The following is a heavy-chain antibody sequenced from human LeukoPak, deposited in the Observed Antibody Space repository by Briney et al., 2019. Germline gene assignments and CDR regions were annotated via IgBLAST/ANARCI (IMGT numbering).Heavy chain of an antibody. V-gene: IGHV3-23*01. CDR1: GFTFSSYA. J-gene: IGHJ6*02. CDR2: ISGSGGST. CDR3: AKDRPSSLLYGSGSYSEYYYGMDV. D-gene: IGHD3-10*01. Sequence: GGSLRLSCAASGFTFSSYAMSWVRQAPGKGLEWVSAISGSGGSTYYADSVKGRFTISRDNSKNTLYLQMNSLRAEDTAVYYCAKDRPSSLLYGSGSYSEYYYGMDVWGQGTTVTVSS.